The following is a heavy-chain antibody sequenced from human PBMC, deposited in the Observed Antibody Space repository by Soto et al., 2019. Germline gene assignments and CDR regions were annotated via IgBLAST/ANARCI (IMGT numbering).Heavy chain of an antibody. CDR3: ARQTWNGQWAX. CDR2: IYPGDSDI. CDR1: GYSFTSYW. Sequence: GEALKISWKGSGYSFTSYWIGWVRQMPGKGMEWMEIIYPGDSDIRYSPSFQGQVTISADKSISTAYLQWSSLNASDTAMYYCARQTWNGQWAXWGQGTTVTVS. J-gene: IGHJ6*02. V-gene: IGHV5-51*01. D-gene: IGHD6-19*01.